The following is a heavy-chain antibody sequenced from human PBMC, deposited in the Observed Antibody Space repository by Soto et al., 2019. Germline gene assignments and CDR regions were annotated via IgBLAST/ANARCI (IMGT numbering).Heavy chain of an antibody. D-gene: IGHD3-3*01. CDR1: GYTFTNYG. Sequence: ASVKVSCKASGYTFTNYGITWVRQAPGQGLEWMGWVSAYNGNTNYTQRLQGRVTMTTDTSTSTAYMELRSLRSDDTAVYYCARVITIFGVVIIRAAFDIWGQGTMVTVSS. V-gene: IGHV1-18*01. CDR3: ARVITIFGVVIIRAAFDI. CDR2: VSAYNGNT. J-gene: IGHJ3*02.